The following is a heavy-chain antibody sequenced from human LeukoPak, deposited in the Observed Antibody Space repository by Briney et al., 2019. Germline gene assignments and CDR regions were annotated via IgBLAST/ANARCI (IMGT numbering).Heavy chain of an antibody. CDR3: ARGGTIFGVLTH. CDR1: GGSISNFY. D-gene: IGHD3-3*01. Sequence: PSATLSLSCSVSGGSISNFYWSWIRQPAGKGLEWIGRIYTSGTTNYNPSLKSRVTMSVDTSKNQISLRLSSVTAADTAVYYCARGGTIFGVLTHWGQGTLATVSS. J-gene: IGHJ4*02. CDR2: IYTSGTT. V-gene: IGHV4-4*07.